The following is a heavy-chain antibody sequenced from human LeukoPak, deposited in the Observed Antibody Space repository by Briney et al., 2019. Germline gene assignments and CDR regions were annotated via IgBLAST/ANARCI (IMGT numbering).Heavy chain of an antibody. D-gene: IGHD5-18*01. Sequence: PSETLSLTCTVSGGSIGSDTYYWSWIRQHPGKGLEWIGYIYYTGSTNNNPSLKSRVTISVDTSKNQFSLNLSSVTAADTAVYYCAASLGYSYGYGYFDYWGQGTLVTVSS. CDR3: AASLGYSYGYGYFDY. CDR2: IYYTGST. CDR1: GGSIGSDTYY. J-gene: IGHJ4*02. V-gene: IGHV4-31*03.